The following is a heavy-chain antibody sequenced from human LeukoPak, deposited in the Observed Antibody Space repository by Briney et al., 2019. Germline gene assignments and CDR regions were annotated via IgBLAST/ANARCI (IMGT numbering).Heavy chain of an antibody. CDR1: GFTVSSNY. V-gene: IGHV3-53*01. CDR2: IYSGGST. J-gene: IGHJ3*02. CDR3: ARADPNDAFDI. Sequence: PGGSLRLSCAASGFTVSSNYMSWVRQAPGKGLEWVSVIYSGGSTYYADSVKGRFTISRDNSKNTLYLQMNSLRAEDTAVYYCARADPNDAFDIWGQGTMVTVSS.